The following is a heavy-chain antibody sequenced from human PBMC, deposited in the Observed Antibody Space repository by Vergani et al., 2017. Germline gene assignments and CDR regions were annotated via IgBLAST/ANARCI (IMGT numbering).Heavy chain of an antibody. V-gene: IGHV4-31*03. CDR3: ARGDDSSGYYYPDY. CDR1: GGSISSGSYY. J-gene: IGHJ4*02. D-gene: IGHD3-22*01. Sequence: QVQLQESGPGLVKPSQTLSLTCTVSGGSISSGSYYWSWIRQHPGKGLEWIGYIYHSGSTYYNPSLKSRVTISVDRSKNQFSLKLSSVTAADTAVYYCARGDDSSGYYYPDYWGQGTLVTASS. CDR2: IYHSGST.